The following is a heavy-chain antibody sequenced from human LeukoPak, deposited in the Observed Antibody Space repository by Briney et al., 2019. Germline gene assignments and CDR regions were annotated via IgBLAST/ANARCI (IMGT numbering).Heavy chain of an antibody. CDR3: ARGVDTAHPFPDY. CDR2: IYYSGST. Sequence: SETLSLTCTVSGGSISSNYWSWIRQPPGKGLEWIGYIYYSGSTNYNPSLKSRVTISVDTSKNQFSLKLSFVTAADTAVYYCARGVDTAHPFPDYWGQGTLVTVSS. V-gene: IGHV4-59*01. J-gene: IGHJ4*02. CDR1: GGSISSNY. D-gene: IGHD5-18*01.